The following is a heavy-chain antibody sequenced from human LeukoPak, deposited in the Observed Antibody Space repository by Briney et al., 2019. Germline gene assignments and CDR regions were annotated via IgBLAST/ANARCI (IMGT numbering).Heavy chain of an antibody. CDR1: GFTFSSYG. CDR2: IRYDGSNK. J-gene: IGHJ6*03. CDR3: AKDSQLELRNYYYYYYMDV. Sequence: GGSLRLSCAASGFTFSSYGMHWVRQAPGTGLEWVAFIRYDGSNKYYADSVKGRFTISRDNSKNTLYLQMNSLRAEDTAVYYCAKDSQLELRNYYYYYYMDVWGKGTTVTVSS. D-gene: IGHD1-1*01. V-gene: IGHV3-30*02.